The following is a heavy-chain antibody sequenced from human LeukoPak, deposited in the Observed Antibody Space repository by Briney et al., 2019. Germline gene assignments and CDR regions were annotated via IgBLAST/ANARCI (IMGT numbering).Heavy chain of an antibody. CDR2: IYYSGST. Sequence: SETLSLTCAVSGGSISNYYWSWIRQPPGKGLEWIGYIYYSGSTKYNPSLKSRVTISVDTSKNQFSLRLSSVTAAHTAVYSCARDWGVSARPGYMDVWGKGTTVTVSS. D-gene: IGHD6-6*01. CDR3: ARDWGVSARPGYMDV. CDR1: GGSISNYY. V-gene: IGHV4-59*01. J-gene: IGHJ6*03.